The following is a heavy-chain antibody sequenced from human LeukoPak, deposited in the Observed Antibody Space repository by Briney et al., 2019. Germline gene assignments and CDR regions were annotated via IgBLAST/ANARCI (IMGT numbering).Heavy chain of an antibody. CDR1: GFTFSSYA. J-gene: IGHJ5*02. D-gene: IGHD6-19*01. CDR3: AKKRDSSSGWNWFDP. CDR2: ISGSGGST. V-gene: IGHV3-23*01. Sequence: GGSLRLSCAASGFTFSSYAMSWVRQAPGKGLEWVSAISGSGGSTYYADSVKGRFTISRDNSKNTLYLQMNSPRAEDTAVYYCAKKRDSSSGWNWFDPWGQGTLVTVSS.